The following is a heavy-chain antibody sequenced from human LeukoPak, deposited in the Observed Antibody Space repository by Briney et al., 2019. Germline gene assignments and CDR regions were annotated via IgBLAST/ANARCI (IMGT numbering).Heavy chain of an antibody. Sequence: GGSLRLSCAASGFTFSSNAMTWVRQAPGKGLECVSAITAGGDTPYYADSARGRFTISRDNAKNSLYLQMNSLRAEDTAVYYCARGGYYGSGRRFNWFDPWGQGTLVTVSS. D-gene: IGHD3-10*01. CDR3: ARGGYYGSGRRFNWFDP. V-gene: IGHV3-23*01. J-gene: IGHJ5*02. CDR2: ITAGGDTP. CDR1: GFTFSSNA.